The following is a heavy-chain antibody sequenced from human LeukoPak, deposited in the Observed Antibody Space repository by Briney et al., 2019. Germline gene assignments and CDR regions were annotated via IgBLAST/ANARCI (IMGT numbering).Heavy chain of an antibody. CDR2: IYYSRST. J-gene: IGHJ5*02. CDR1: GGSISSSSYY. V-gene: IGHV4-39*07. CDR3: AALYYDIWSGYYDP. D-gene: IGHD3-3*01. Sequence: SETLSLTCTVSGGSISSSSYYWGWIRQPPGKGLEWIGSIYYSRSTYYNPSLKSRVTISVDTSKNQFSLKLSSVTAADTAVYYCAALYYDIWSGYYDPWGQGTLVTVSS.